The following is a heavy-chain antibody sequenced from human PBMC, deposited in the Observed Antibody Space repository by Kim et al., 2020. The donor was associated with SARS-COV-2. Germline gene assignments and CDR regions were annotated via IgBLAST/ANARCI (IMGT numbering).Heavy chain of an antibody. CDR3: AKDHPRSGWPAFDS. D-gene: IGHD6-19*01. J-gene: IGHJ4*02. Sequence: GGSLRLSCVASVFTFSSRAMSWVRQTPEKVLEWVASINNGGNPYYADSVQGRFSVSRDVTRATLYLQMNRLRAEDSVLYYCAKDHPRSGWPAFDSWGKGTLVTGSS. V-gene: IGHV3-23*01. CDR1: VFTFSSRA. CDR2: INNGGNP.